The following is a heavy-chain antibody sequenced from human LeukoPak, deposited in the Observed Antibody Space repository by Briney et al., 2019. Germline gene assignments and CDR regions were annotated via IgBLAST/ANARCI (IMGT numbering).Heavy chain of an antibody. CDR2: IKEDGTVK. D-gene: IGHD5-24*01. CDR3: ATSITMFDY. Sequence: PGESLRLSCAASGFTFSNYWMSWVRQAPGKGLEWVANIKEDGTVKYYVESVKGRFTISRDNAKNSLYLQMNSLRAEDTAVYYCATSITMFDYWGQGTLVTVSS. V-gene: IGHV3-7*02. CDR1: GFTFSNYW. J-gene: IGHJ4*02.